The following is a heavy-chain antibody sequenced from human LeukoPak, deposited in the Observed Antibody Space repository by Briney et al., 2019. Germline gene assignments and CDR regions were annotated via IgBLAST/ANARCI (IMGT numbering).Heavy chain of an antibody. D-gene: IGHD6-13*01. V-gene: IGHV7-4-1*02. J-gene: IGHJ3*02. CDR2: IDTNTGNP. Sequence: ASVKVSCKASGYTFTSYDINRVRQAPGQGLEWMGWIDTNTGNPAYAQGFTGRFVFSLDTSVNTAFLQISSLKAEDTAVYYCARLAATGTGANHAFDIWGQGTMVTVSS. CDR3: ARLAATGTGANHAFDI. CDR1: GYTFTSYD.